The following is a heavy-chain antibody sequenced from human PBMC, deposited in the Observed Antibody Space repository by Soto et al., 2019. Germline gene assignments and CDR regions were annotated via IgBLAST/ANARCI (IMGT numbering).Heavy chain of an antibody. CDR3: ARDTAMALPDA. D-gene: IGHD5-18*01. Sequence: QVQLVQSGTEVKKPGASVKVSCKASGYTFTSYAISWALQAPGQGLEWMGWINPYNGNTNYAQKLQGRVTMTTVTSTSTAYIELRSLRSDATAVYYCARDTAMALPDAWCQGTLVTVSS. CDR2: INPYNGNT. CDR1: GYTFTSYA. V-gene: IGHV1-18*01. J-gene: IGHJ4*02.